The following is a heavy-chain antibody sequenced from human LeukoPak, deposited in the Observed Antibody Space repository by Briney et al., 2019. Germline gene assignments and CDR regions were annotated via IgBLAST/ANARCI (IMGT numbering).Heavy chain of an antibody. CDR2: INPSGDST. CDR1: GYTFTGYY. J-gene: IGHJ3*02. CDR3: ARTAARQDAFNI. D-gene: IGHD6-25*01. V-gene: IGHV1-46*01. Sequence: ASVKVSCKASGYTFTGYYMHWVRQAPGQGPAWMGMINPSGDSTTYAQKFQDRVTMTRDTSTSTVYMELSSLISEDTAVYYCARTAARQDAFNIWGQGTMVTVSS.